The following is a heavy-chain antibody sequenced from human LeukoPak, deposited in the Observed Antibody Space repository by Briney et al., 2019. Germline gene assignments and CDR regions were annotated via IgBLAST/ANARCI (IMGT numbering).Heavy chain of an antibody. D-gene: IGHD5-18*01. CDR2: MNPNSGNT. J-gene: IGHJ3*02. Sequence: NXXXQATGQGREXRGWMNPNSGNTGYAQKFQGRVTMTRNTSISTAYMELSSLRSEDTAVYYCARAMETADAFDIWGQGTMVTVSS. V-gene: IGHV1-8*01. CDR3: ARAMETADAFDI.